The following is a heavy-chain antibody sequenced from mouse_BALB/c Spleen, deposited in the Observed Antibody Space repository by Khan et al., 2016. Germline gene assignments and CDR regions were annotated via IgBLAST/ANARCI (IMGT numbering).Heavy chain of an antibody. CDR3: ARGDYGSSYWFAY. CDR2: LSYSGST. D-gene: IGHD1-1*01. V-gene: IGHV3-2*02. Sequence: EVQLQESGPGLAKPSQSLSLTCTVTGYSITSDYAWYWIRRFPGNQLEFIGHLSYSGSTSYNPPLNSRISISRDTSKNPFSLQLYSVTTEDTATYYCARGDYGSSYWFAYWGQGTLVTVS. J-gene: IGHJ3*01. CDR1: GYSITSDYA.